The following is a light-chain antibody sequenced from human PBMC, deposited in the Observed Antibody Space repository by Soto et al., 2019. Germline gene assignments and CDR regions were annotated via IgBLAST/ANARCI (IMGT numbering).Light chain of an antibody. CDR2: DAS. J-gene: IGKJ4*01. CDR3: QQRSNWPPFT. Sequence: IVLTQSPGTLSLSPGEIATLSCRASQSVSSIYLAWYQQKPGQAPRLLIYDASNRATGIPARFSGSGSGTDFTLTISSLEPEDFAVYYCQQRSNWPPFTFGGGTKVDIK. CDR1: QSVSSIY. V-gene: IGKV3-11*01.